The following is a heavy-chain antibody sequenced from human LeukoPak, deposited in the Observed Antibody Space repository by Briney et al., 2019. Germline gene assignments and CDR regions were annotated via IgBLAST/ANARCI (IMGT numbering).Heavy chain of an antibody. CDR2: IRSKIDGGTT. V-gene: IGHV3-15*07. CDR1: DFTVNNVW. D-gene: IGHD1-26*01. CDR3: TTSKMGVGSFDY. J-gene: IGHJ4*02. Sequence: PGGSLRLSCAASDFTVNNVWMNWVRQAPGKGLEWVGRIRSKIDGGTTDHAAPVKGRFSISRDESKNTLYLQMNSLKTEDTAVYYCTTSKMGVGSFDYWGQGTLVTVS.